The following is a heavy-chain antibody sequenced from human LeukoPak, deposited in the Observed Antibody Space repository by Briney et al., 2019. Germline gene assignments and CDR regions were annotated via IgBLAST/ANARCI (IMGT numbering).Heavy chain of an antibody. D-gene: IGHD3-3*01. CDR3: ARQSYYDFWSGYYYFDY. CDR1: GYTVTGYY. V-gene: IGHV1-2*02. CDR2: INPNSGGT. J-gene: IGHJ4*02. Sequence: ASVKVSCKASGYTVTGYYMHWVRQAPGQGLEWMGWINPNSGGTNYAQKFQGRVTMTRDTSISTAYMELSRLRSDDTAVYYCARQSYYDFWSGYYYFDYWGQGTLVTVSS.